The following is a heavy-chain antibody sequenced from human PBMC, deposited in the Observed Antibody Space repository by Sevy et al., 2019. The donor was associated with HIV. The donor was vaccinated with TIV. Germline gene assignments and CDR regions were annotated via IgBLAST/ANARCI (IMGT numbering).Heavy chain of an antibody. CDR1: GGSISSYY. V-gene: IGHV4-59*01. J-gene: IGHJ4*02. CDR3: ARALDGYSRIPLFGFDY. D-gene: IGHD5-12*01. CDR2: IYYSGST. Sequence: SETLSLTCTVSGGSISSYYWSWIRQPPGKGLEWIGYIYYSGSTNYNPSLKSRVTISVDTSKNQFSLKLSSVTAADTAVYYCARALDGYSRIPLFGFDYWGQGTLVTVSS.